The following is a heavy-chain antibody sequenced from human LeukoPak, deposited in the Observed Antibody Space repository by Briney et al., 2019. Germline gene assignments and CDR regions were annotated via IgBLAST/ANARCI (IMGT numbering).Heavy chain of an antibody. CDR3: AKESLDTEQRNYNYYGLDV. CDR2: ISYDGSKK. J-gene: IGHJ6*02. D-gene: IGHD1-1*01. V-gene: IGHV3-30*18. CDR1: GFTLRYYG. Sequence: GGSLRLSCAASGFTLRYYGMHWARQAPGKGLEWVAFISYDGSKKRYADSVEDRFTISRDNSRNRLYVQVNSLRAEDTAVYYCAKESLDTEQRNYNYYGLDVWGQGTTVTVSS.